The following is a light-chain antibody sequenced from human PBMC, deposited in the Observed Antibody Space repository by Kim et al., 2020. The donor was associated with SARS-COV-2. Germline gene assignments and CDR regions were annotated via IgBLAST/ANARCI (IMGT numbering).Light chain of an antibody. CDR1: SRAVGGYNY. Sequence: SITISCTGTSRAVGGYNYVSWYQQHPGKAPKLMIYDDSNRPSGVSNRFSGSKSGNTASLTISGLQAEDEADYYCSSYTSSSTPYVFGTGTKVTVL. CDR2: DDS. CDR3: SSYTSSSTPYV. J-gene: IGLJ1*01. V-gene: IGLV2-14*03.